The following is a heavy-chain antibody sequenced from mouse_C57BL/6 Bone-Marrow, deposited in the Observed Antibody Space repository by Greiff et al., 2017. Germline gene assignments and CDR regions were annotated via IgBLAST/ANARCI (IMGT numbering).Heavy chain of an antibody. CDR1: GFSLTSYG. J-gene: IGHJ4*01. Sequence: QVQLQQSGPGLVQPSQSLSITCTVSGFSLTSYGVHWVRQSPGKGLEWLGVIWSGGSTDYNAAFISRLSISKDNSKSQVFFKMNSLQAYDTAIYYCAAHYDYYAMDYWGQGTSVTVSS. V-gene: IGHV2-2*01. CDR2: IWSGGST. CDR3: AAHYDYYAMDY. D-gene: IGHD1-1*02.